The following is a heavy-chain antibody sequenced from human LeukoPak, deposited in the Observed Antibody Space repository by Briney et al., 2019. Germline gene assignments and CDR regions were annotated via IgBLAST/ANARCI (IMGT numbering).Heavy chain of an antibody. D-gene: IGHD4-11*01. Sequence: GSSVKVSCKASGGTFSSYAISWVRQAPGQGLEWVGRIIPIFGTANYAQKFQGRVTITTDESTSTAYMELSSLRSEDTAVYYCARVSPDYTNNWFDPWGQGTLVTVSS. CDR3: ARVSPDYTNNWFDP. CDR2: IIPIFGTA. J-gene: IGHJ5*02. V-gene: IGHV1-69*05. CDR1: GGTFSSYA.